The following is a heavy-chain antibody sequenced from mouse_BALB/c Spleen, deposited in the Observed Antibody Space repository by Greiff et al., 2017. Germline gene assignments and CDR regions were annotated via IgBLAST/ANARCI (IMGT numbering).Heavy chain of an antibody. Sequence: EVQLVESGGGLVQPGGSRKLSCAASGFTFSSFGMHWVRQAPEKGLEWVAYISSGSSTIYYADTVKGRFTISRDNPKNTLFLQMTSLRSEDTAMYYCARDGNYGAWFAYWGQGTLVTVSA. CDR2: ISSGSSTI. D-gene: IGHD2-1*01. CDR1: GFTFSSFG. J-gene: IGHJ3*01. CDR3: ARDGNYGAWFAY. V-gene: IGHV5-17*02.